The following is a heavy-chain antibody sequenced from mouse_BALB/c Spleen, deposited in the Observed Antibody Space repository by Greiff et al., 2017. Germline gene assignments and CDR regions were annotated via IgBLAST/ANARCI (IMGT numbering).Heavy chain of an antibody. CDR2: ISSGGST. D-gene: IGHD2-3*01. Sequence: EVKLMESGGGLVKPGGSLKLSCAASGFTFSSYAMSWVRQTPEKRLEWVASISSGGSTYYPDSVKGRFTISRDNARNILYLQMSSLRSEDTAMYYCARRDGYYHYYAMDYWGQGTSVTVSS. J-gene: IGHJ4*01. V-gene: IGHV5-6-5*01. CDR1: GFTFSSYA. CDR3: ARRDGYYHYYAMDY.